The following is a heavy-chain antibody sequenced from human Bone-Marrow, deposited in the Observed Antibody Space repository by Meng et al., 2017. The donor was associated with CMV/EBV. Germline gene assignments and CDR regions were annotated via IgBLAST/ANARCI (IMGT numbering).Heavy chain of an antibody. Sequence: GESLKISCELSRLTVSNNYMSWVRQAPGEGLEWVSVIYSGGDTHYADSVRGRFTISRDNSKNTLYLQMNSLRAEDTAVYYCAREQGRYCSSTSCYKEIYYYYYGMDVWGQGTTVTVSS. J-gene: IGHJ6*02. D-gene: IGHD2-2*02. CDR3: AREQGRYCSSTSCYKEIYYYYYGMDV. CDR2: IYSGGDT. CDR1: RLTVSNNY. V-gene: IGHV3-53*01.